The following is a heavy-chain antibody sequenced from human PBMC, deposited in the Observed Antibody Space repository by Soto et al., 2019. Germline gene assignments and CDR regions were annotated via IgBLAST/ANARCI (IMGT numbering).Heavy chain of an antibody. Sequence: GGSLRLSCAASGFTFSSYAMNWVRQAPGKGLEWVSVISGSDGSTYHADSVKGRFTISRDNSKNTLNLQMNSLRAEDTAVYYCARRSSSWYFDYWGQGTLVTVSS. J-gene: IGHJ4*02. D-gene: IGHD6-13*01. CDR2: ISGSDGST. CDR3: ARRSSSWYFDY. CDR1: GFTFSSYA. V-gene: IGHV3-23*01.